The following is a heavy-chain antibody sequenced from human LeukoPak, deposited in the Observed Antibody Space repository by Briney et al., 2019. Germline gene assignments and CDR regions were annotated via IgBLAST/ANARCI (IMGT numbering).Heavy chain of an antibody. Sequence: GGSLRLSCEASEFNFNIYSMNWVRQAPGKGLEWVSSISHSSDYIYYADSVKGRFTISRDNAKSSLYLQMNSLRAEDTAVYYCARGFGITLVRGVTLYFDYWGQGALVTVSS. V-gene: IGHV3-21*01. CDR3: ARGFGITLVRGVTLYFDY. CDR1: EFNFNIYS. J-gene: IGHJ4*02. CDR2: ISHSSDYI. D-gene: IGHD3-10*01.